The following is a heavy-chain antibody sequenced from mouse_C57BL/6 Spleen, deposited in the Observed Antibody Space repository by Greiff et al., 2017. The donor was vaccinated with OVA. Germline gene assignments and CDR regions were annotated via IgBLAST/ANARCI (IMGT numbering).Heavy chain of an antibody. Sequence: EVKLQESGPGLVKPSQSLSLTCSVTGYSITSGYYWNWIRQFPGNKLEWMGYISYDGSNNYNPSLKNRISITRDTSKNQFFLKLNSVTTEDTATYYCAREGDYESSWFAYWGQGTLVTVSA. D-gene: IGHD2-4*01. V-gene: IGHV3-6*01. CDR1: GYSITSGYY. CDR2: ISYDGSN. CDR3: AREGDYESSWFAY. J-gene: IGHJ3*01.